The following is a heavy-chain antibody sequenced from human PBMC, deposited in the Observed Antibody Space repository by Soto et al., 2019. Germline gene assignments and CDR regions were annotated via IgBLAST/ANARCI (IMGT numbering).Heavy chain of an antibody. Sequence: QVQLVESGGGVVQPGRSLRLSCAASGFTFSSYAMHWVRQAPGKGLEWVAVISYDGSNKYYADSVKGRFTISRDNYKNTLYLQMISLRAEDAAVYYCIWQQLFRMDVWGQGTTVTVSS. V-gene: IGHV3-30-3*01. CDR3: IWQQLFRMDV. D-gene: IGHD6-13*01. CDR1: GFTFSSYA. CDR2: ISYDGSNK. J-gene: IGHJ6*02.